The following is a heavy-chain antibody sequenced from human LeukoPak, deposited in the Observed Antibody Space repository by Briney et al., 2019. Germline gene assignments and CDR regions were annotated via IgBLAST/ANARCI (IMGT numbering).Heavy chain of an antibody. Sequence: GGSLRLSCAASGFTFSSYEMNWVRQAPGKGLEGVSHICTSDSTIDYVDSVKGRFTISRDNAKNSLYLQMNSLRAEDTAVYYCARDNRGYGSGSYYYYGMDVWGKGTTVTVSS. D-gene: IGHD3-10*01. CDR2: ICTSDSTI. CDR3: ARDNRGYGSGSYYYYGMDV. V-gene: IGHV3-48*03. CDR1: GFTFSSYE. J-gene: IGHJ6*04.